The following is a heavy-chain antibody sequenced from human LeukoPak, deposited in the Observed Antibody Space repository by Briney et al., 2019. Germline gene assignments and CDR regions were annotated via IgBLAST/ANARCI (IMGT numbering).Heavy chain of an antibody. CDR2: ISSSSSYI. CDR1: GFTFSSYS. J-gene: IGHJ4*02. CDR3: ATWGVAARLAGY. V-gene: IGHV3-21*01. Sequence: GGSLRLSCAASGFTFSSYSMNWVRQAPGKGLEWVSSISSSSSYIYYADSVKGRFTISRDNAKSSLYLQMNSLRAEDTAVYYCATWGVAARLAGYWGQGTLVTVSS. D-gene: IGHD6-6*01.